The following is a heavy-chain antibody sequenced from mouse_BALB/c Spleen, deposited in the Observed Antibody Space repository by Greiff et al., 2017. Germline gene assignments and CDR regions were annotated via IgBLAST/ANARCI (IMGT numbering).Heavy chain of an antibody. V-gene: IGHV1-4*02. CDR2: INPSSGYT. CDR3: ARHRYDYAMDY. J-gene: IGHJ4*01. Sequence: VQLQQSAAELARPGASVKMSCKASGYTFTSYTMHWVKQRPGQGLEWIGYINPSSGYTEYNQKFKDKTTLTADKSSSTAYMQLSSLTSEDSAVYYCARHRYDYAMDYWGQGTSVTVSS. CDR1: GYTFTSYT. D-gene: IGHD2-14*01.